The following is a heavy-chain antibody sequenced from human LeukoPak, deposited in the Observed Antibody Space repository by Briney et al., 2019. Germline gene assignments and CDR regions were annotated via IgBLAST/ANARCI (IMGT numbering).Heavy chain of an antibody. V-gene: IGHV3-48*03. CDR2: ISSSGSTI. CDR3: ARADRLGAALLASFDY. CDR1: GFTFSSYE. Sequence: GGSLSLSCAASGFTFSSYEMNWVRQAPGKGLEWVSYISSSGSTIYYADSVKGRFTISRDNAKNSLYLQMNSLRAEDTAVYYCARADRLGAALLASFDYWGQGTLVTVSS. J-gene: IGHJ4*02. D-gene: IGHD3-16*01.